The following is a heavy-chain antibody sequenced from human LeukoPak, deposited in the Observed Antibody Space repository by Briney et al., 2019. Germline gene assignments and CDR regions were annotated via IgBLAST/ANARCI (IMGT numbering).Heavy chain of an antibody. Sequence: PGGSLRLSCAASGFTFSSYAMSWVRQAPGKGLEWVSAISGSGGSTYYADSVKGRFTISRDNSKNTLYLQMSSLRAEDTAVYYCAKRVSEWELGYGMDVWGQGTTVTVSS. CDR1: GFTFSSYA. J-gene: IGHJ6*02. CDR2: ISGSGGST. V-gene: IGHV3-23*01. D-gene: IGHD1-26*01. CDR3: AKRVSEWELGYGMDV.